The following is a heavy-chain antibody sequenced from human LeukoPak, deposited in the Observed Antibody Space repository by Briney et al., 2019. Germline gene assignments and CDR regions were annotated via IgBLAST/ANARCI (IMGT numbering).Heavy chain of an antibody. V-gene: IGHV3-53*01. CDR3: VRGDYGDYTLFDY. D-gene: IGHD4-17*01. Sequence: PGGSLRLSCAASGFTVSSNYMSWVRQAPGKGLEWVSVIYSGGSTYYADSVKGRFTISRDNSKNALYLQMNSLRAEDTAVYCCVRGDYGDYTLFDYWGQGTLVTVSS. CDR1: GFTVSSNY. J-gene: IGHJ4*02. CDR2: IYSGGST.